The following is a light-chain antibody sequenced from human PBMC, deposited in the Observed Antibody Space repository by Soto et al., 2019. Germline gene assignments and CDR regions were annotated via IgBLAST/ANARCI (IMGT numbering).Light chain of an antibody. CDR1: QSAGNF. J-gene: IGKJ5*01. CDR2: YIS. Sequence: EIVMTQAPATLSVSPGETASLSCRASQSAGNFLAWYQQKPGQAPRLLIYYISTRATGIPARFSGSGSGTECTLTINSLQSEDSAVYYCQQHNQWPITFGQGTRLENK. CDR3: QQHNQWPIT. V-gene: IGKV3D-15*01.